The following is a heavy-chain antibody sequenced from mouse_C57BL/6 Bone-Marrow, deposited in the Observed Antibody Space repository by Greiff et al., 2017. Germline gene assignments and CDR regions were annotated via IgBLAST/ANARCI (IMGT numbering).Heavy chain of an antibody. J-gene: IGHJ2*01. CDR2: ISSGGSYT. V-gene: IGHV5-6*01. CDR1: GFTFSSYG. D-gene: IGHD3-3*01. CDR3: ARPGRGFDY. Sequence: EVKLMESGGDLVKPGGSLKLSCAASGFTFSSYGMSWVRQTPDKRLEWVATISSGGSYTYYPDSVKGRFTISRDNAKNTLYLQMSSLKSEDTAMYYCARPGRGFDYWGQGTTRTVSS.